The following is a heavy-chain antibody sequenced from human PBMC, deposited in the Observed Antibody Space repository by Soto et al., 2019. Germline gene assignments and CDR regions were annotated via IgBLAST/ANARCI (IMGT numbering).Heavy chain of an antibody. Sequence: PSQTLSLTCAISGDSVSSNSAAWHWIRQSPSRGLEWLGRTFYRAKWYNDYAVSVKSRITITPDTSKNQFSLQLSSVTPEDTAVYYCARASVAPRRDYYYGMDVWGQGTTVTV. CDR1: GDSVSSNSAA. CDR3: ARASVAPRRDYYYGMDV. V-gene: IGHV6-1*01. CDR2: TFYRAKWYN. D-gene: IGHD6-6*01. J-gene: IGHJ6*02.